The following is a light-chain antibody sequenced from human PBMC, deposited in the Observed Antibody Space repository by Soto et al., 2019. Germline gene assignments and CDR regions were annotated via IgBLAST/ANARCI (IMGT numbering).Light chain of an antibody. V-gene: IGKV3-20*01. CDR1: QSVSSTY. Sequence: EIVLTQSPGTLSLSPGERATLSCRASQSVSSTYLAWYQQKPGQAPRLLIYGASSRATGIPDRFSGSGSGKDVTLTISRLEPEDFAVYYCQHYGSLVLTFGGGTKVEIK. CDR2: GAS. J-gene: IGKJ4*01. CDR3: QHYGSLVLT.